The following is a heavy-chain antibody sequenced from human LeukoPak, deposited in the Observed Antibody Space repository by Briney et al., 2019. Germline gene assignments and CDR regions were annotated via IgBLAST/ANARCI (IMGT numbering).Heavy chain of an antibody. CDR2: INNDGTVT. Sequence: GGALRLSCAASGFTFSKYWMLWVGQAPGKGVERVSRINNDGTVTTYADSVKGRFTVSRDNADNTMFLQMNSVRDEDTAVYYCATKQWLAPPPDSWGQGTPVTVSS. V-gene: IGHV3-74*01. J-gene: IGHJ4*02. CDR1: GFTFSKYW. CDR3: ATKQWLAPPPDS. D-gene: IGHD6-19*01.